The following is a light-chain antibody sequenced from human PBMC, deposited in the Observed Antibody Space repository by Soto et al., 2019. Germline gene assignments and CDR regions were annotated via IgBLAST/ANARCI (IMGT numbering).Light chain of an antibody. Sequence: QSVLTQPPSVSAAPGQRVTISCSGSSSNIGNNYVSWFQQLPGTAPKLLIFDDTERPSGIPDRFSGSKSGTSATLGITGLQTGDEADYYCGTWDSGLSAGVFGGETKLTVL. J-gene: IGLJ3*02. V-gene: IGLV1-51*01. CDR2: DDT. CDR3: GTWDSGLSAGV. CDR1: SSNIGNNY.